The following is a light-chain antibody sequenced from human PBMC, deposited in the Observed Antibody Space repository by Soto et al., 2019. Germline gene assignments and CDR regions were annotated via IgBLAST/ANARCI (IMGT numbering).Light chain of an antibody. J-gene: IGLJ7*01. V-gene: IGLV1-44*01. CDR2: IDD. CDR3: ATWDDSLNAAV. CDR1: TSNIAGNT. Sequence: QSVLTQPPSLSGTPGQRVTISCSGSTSNIAGNTVHWYQHLPETAPKLLIYIDDQRPSRVPDRFSGSKSCTSASLAISGLQAEDDADYYCATWDDSLNAAVFGGGTQLTVL.